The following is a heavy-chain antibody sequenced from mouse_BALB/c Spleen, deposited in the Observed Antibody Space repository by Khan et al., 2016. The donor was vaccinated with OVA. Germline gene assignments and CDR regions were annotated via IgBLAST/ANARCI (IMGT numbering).Heavy chain of an antibody. CDR2: INPTSGYT. J-gene: IGHJ2*01. Sequence: QVQLQQSGAELAKPGASVKMSCKASGYTFTTYWMHWVKQRPGQGLEWIGYINPTSGYTDYNEKFKDRATLSADKSSSTAYMQLSSLTSEDSAVXSCTRVRIDYLGQGTTLTVSS. CDR3: TRVRIDY. V-gene: IGHV1-7*01. CDR1: GYTFTTYW.